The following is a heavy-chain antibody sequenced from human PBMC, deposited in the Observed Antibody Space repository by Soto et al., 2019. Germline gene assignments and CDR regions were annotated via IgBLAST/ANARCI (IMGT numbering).Heavy chain of an antibody. D-gene: IGHD2-2*01. Sequence: EVQLVESGGGLVKPGGSLTLSCAGSGFAFRSYNMNWVRQPPGKGLEWVASISSGSSNIYYADSVKGRFTISRDNAKDSLYLQMDSLRAEDSAVYYCASAMGVAGAFDFWGHGALLTVSS. J-gene: IGHJ5*01. CDR3: ASAMGVAGAFDF. V-gene: IGHV3-21*01. CDR1: GFAFRSYN. CDR2: ISSGSSNI.